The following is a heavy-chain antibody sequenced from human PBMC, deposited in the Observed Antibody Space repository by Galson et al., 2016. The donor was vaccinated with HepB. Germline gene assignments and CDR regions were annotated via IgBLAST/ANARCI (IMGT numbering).Heavy chain of an antibody. CDR2: ITWNSGAI. CDR1: GFIFGGYA. D-gene: IGHD2-21*01. Sequence: SLRLSCAASGFIFGGYAMHWVRQAPGKGLEWVSGITWNSGAIAYADSVKGRFTISRDNAKNTLYLQMNSLRGDDTALYYCAKDKVSFHDYGLDVWGQGTPVTVCS. V-gene: IGHV3-9*01. CDR3: AKDKVSFHDYGLDV. J-gene: IGHJ6*02.